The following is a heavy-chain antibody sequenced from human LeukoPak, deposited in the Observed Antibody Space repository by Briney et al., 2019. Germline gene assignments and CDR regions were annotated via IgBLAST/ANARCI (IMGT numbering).Heavy chain of an antibody. CDR1: GGSFSGYY. CDR3: ARDRYTAMVT. D-gene: IGHD5-18*01. V-gene: IGHV4-34*01. Sequence: NPSETLSLTCAVYGGSFSGYYWSWIRQPPGKGLEWIGEINHSGSTNYNPSLKSRVTISVDTSKNQFSLKLGSVTAADTAVYYCARDRYTAMVTWGQGTLVTVSS. CDR2: INHSGST. J-gene: IGHJ5*02.